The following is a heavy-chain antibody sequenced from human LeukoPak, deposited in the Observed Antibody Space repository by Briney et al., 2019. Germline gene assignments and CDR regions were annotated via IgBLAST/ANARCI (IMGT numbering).Heavy chain of an antibody. CDR3: AKAMAYYYYYYMDV. Sequence: GGSLRLSCAVSGITLSNYGMSWVRQAPGKGLEWVSAISGSGGSTYYADSVKGRFTISRDNSKNTLYLQMNSLRAEDTAVYYCAKAMAYYYYYYMDVWGKGTTVTVSS. D-gene: IGHD5-24*01. CDR2: ISGSGGST. CDR1: GITLSNYG. J-gene: IGHJ6*03. V-gene: IGHV3-23*01.